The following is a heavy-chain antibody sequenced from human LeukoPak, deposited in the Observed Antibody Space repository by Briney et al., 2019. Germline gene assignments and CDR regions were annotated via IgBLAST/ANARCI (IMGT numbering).Heavy chain of an antibody. D-gene: IGHD3-10*01. CDR3: AREGQRSGRYFDL. CDR2: ISSSSSYI. CDR1: GFTFSSYS. J-gene: IGHJ2*01. V-gene: IGHV3-21*01. Sequence: GGSLRLSCAASGFTFSSYSMNWVRQAPGKGLEWVSSISSSSSYIYYADSVKGRFTISRDNAKNSLYLQMNSLRAEDTAVYYCAREGQRSGRYFDLWGRGTLVTVSS.